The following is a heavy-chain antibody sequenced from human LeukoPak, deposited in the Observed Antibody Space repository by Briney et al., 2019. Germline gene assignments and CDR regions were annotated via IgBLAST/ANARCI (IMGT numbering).Heavy chain of an antibody. CDR2: IFSSGTT. D-gene: IGHD2-21*02. J-gene: IGHJ4*02. Sequence: PSETLSLTCSVSGGSISDYYWSWIRQSPGKELEWIGYIFSSGTTNYNPSLKNRVTISVDTSKNQFSLKLSSVTAADTAVYYCARAYCGGDCYSRWYFDYWGQGTLVTVSS. CDR1: GGSISDYY. CDR3: ARAYCGGDCYSRWYFDY. V-gene: IGHV4-59*08.